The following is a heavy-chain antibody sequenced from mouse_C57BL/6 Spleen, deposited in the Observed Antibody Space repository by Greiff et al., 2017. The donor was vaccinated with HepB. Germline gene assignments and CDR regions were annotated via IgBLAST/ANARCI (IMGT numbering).Heavy chain of an antibody. V-gene: IGHV1-80*01. Sequence: VKLQESGAELVKPGASVKISCKASGYAFSSYWMNWVKQRPGKGLEWIGQIYPGDGDTNYNGKFKGKATLTADKSSSTAYMQLSSLTSEDSAVYFCARGYYDSFDYWGQGTTLTVSS. CDR1: GYAFSSYW. J-gene: IGHJ2*01. D-gene: IGHD2-4*01. CDR2: IYPGDGDT. CDR3: ARGYYDSFDY.